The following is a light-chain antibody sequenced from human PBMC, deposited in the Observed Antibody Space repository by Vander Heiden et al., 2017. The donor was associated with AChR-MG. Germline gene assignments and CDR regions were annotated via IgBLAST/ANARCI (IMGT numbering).Light chain of an antibody. Sequence: EIVLTQSPGTLSLSPGERATLPCRASQSVSSNYLAWYQQKPGQAPRLLIFGASSRATGIPDRFSGRASGTDFTLTISRLEPQDFALYYCQQYGSSPPHTFGQGTKLEIK. V-gene: IGKV3-20*01. CDR1: QSVSSNY. J-gene: IGKJ2*01. CDR2: GAS. CDR3: QQYGSSPPHT.